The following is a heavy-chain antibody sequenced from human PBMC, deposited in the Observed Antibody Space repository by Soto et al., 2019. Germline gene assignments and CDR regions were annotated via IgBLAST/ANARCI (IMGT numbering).Heavy chain of an antibody. CDR3: ARSTIFGEIIDFDH. CDR1: GFTFSDYG. V-gene: IGHV3-33*01. D-gene: IGHD3-3*01. Sequence: QVQLVESGGGLVQPGRSLRLSCTASGFTFSDYGMHWVRQAPGKGLDWVALIWYDGNKELYAESVKGRFTISRDNSKNTLVLQMNKVRVDDSATYFCARSTIFGEIIDFDHWGQGTLVTVSS. CDR2: IWYDGNKE. J-gene: IGHJ4*02.